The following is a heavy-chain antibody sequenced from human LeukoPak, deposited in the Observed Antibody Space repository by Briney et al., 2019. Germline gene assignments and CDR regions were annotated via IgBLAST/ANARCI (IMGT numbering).Heavy chain of an antibody. D-gene: IGHD6-6*01. Sequence: PGRSLRLSCAASGFTFSSYAMHWVRQAPGKGLEWVAVTSYDGSNKYYADSVKGRFTISRDNSKNTLYLQMNSLRAEDTAVYYCAKVYSSSSAFDIWGQGTMVTVPS. CDR3: AKVYSSSSAFDI. J-gene: IGHJ3*02. CDR2: TSYDGSNK. V-gene: IGHV3-30*04. CDR1: GFTFSSYA.